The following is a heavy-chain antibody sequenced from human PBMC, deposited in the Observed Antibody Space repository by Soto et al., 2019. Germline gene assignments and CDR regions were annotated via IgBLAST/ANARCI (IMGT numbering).Heavy chain of an antibody. J-gene: IGHJ6*02. V-gene: IGHV1-69*01. Sequence: QVQLVQSGAEVKKPGSSVKVSCKASGGTFSSYAISWVRQAPGQGLEWMGGIIPIFGTANYAQKFQGRVTITADESTSTAYMELSSLRSEDTAVYYCARTRDIVVVPAAPKYYYYYGMDVWGQVTTVTVSS. CDR3: ARTRDIVVVPAAPKYYYYYGMDV. D-gene: IGHD2-2*01. CDR2: IIPIFGTA. CDR1: GGTFSSYA.